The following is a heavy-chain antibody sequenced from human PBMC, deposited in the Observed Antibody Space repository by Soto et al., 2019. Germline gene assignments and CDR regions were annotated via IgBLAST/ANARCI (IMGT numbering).Heavy chain of an antibody. CDR2: IIPIFGTA. CDR3: ARGEAAAGTNWFDP. CDR1: GGTFSSYA. J-gene: IGHJ5*02. D-gene: IGHD6-13*01. V-gene: IGHV1-69*13. Sequence: SVKVSCKASGGTFSSYAISWVRQAPGQGLEWMGGIIPIFGTANYAQKFQGRVTITADESTSTAYMELSSLRSEDTAVYYCARGEAAAGTNWFDPWGQGTLVNVSS.